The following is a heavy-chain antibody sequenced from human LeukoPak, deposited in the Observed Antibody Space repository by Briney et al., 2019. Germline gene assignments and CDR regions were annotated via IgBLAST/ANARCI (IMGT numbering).Heavy chain of an antibody. D-gene: IGHD1-26*01. CDR1: GYTFTSYY. V-gene: IGHV1-46*01. CDR2: INPSGGST. J-gene: IGHJ4*02. Sequence: ASVKVSCKASGYTFTSYYMHWVRQAPGQGLEWMGIINPSGGSTSYAQKFQGRVTMTRDTSTNTVYMELSSLRSEDTAVYYCARSQPHSGIKGGVYFDYWGQGTLVTVSS. CDR3: ARSQPHSGIKGGVYFDY.